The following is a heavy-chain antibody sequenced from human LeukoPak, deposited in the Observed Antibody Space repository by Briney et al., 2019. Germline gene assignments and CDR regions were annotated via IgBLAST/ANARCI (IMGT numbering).Heavy chain of an antibody. CDR2: ISSSSSTI. Sequence: GGSLRLSCAASGFTFSSYSMNWVRQAPGKGLEWVSYISSSSSTIYYAGSVKGRFTISRDNAKNSLYLQMNSLRAEDTAVYYCATEIAVAAILSDYWGQGTLVTVSP. CDR1: GFTFSSYS. J-gene: IGHJ4*02. D-gene: IGHD6-19*01. V-gene: IGHV3-48*01. CDR3: ATEIAVAAILSDY.